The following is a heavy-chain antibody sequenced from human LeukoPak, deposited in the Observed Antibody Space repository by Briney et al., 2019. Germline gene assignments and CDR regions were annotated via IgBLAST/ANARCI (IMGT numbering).Heavy chain of an antibody. CDR2: IWYDGSNK. V-gene: IGHV3-33*01. CDR1: GFTFSSYG. D-gene: IGHD3-22*01. Sequence: GRSLRLSCAASGFTFSSYGMHWVRQAPGKGLEWVAVIWYDGSNKYYADSVKGRFTISRDNSKNTLYLQMNSLRAEDTAVYYCARERYDTSGKSGGFWFDPWGQGTLVTVSS. J-gene: IGHJ5*02. CDR3: ARERYDTSGKSGGFWFDP.